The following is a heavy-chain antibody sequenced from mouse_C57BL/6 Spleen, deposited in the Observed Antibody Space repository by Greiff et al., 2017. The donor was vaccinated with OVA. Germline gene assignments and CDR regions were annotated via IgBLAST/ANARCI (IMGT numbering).Heavy chain of an antibody. J-gene: IGHJ3*01. V-gene: IGHV1-80*01. CDR2: IYPGDGDT. Sequence: VQLQQSGAELVKPGASVKISCKASGYAFSSYWMNWVKQSPGKGLEWIGQIYPGDGDTNYNGKFKGKATLTADKSSSTAYMQLSSLTSEDSAVYFCARIGDYDYDEAWFAYWGQGTLVTVSA. D-gene: IGHD2-4*01. CDR3: ARIGDYDYDEAWFAY. CDR1: GYAFSSYW.